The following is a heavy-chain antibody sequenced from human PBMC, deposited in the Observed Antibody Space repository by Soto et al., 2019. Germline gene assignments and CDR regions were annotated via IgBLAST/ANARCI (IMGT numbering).Heavy chain of an antibody. CDR3: GRVVIKMANQSIDS. Sequence: SETLSLTCAVYGGSLSGYYWTWIRQPPGKGLEWIGEVNPGGITNYSPSIKSRHTISLDTSKKQVSLEMTSVTAPDTAVYYCGRVVIKMANQSIDSWGPGTLVTVSS. CDR1: GGSLSGYY. CDR2: VNPGGIT. J-gene: IGHJ4*02. V-gene: IGHV4-34*01.